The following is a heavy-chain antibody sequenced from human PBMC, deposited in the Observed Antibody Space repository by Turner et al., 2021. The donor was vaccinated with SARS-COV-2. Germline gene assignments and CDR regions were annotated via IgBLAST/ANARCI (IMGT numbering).Heavy chain of an antibody. Sequence: QVQLQQWGAGLLKPSETLSLTCAVYGGSFSGYYWSWIRQPPGKGLEWIGEINHGESTNYNPSLKSRVTISVDTSKNQFSLKLSSVTAADTAVYYCARVRTVTCITTTCLPSDAFDLWGQGTMVPVSS. D-gene: IGHD3-10*01. CDR3: ARVRTVTCITTTCLPSDAFDL. V-gene: IGHV4-34*01. CDR2: INHGEST. CDR1: GGSFSGYY. J-gene: IGHJ3*01.